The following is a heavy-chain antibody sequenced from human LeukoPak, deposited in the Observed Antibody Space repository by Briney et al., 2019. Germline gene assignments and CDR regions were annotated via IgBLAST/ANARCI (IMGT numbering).Heavy chain of an antibody. CDR2: INPNSGAT. CDR3: ARGGHFCNSPSCYHDS. V-gene: IGHV1-2*02. J-gene: IGHJ4*02. CDR1: GYTFTGYY. D-gene: IGHD2-2*01. Sequence: ASVKVSCKASGYTFTGYYMHWVRQAPGQGLEWMGWINPNSGATDCAQKFQGRVTVTRDTSISTAYMELSRLRSDDTAVYFCARGGHFCNSPSCYHDSWGQGTLVTVSS.